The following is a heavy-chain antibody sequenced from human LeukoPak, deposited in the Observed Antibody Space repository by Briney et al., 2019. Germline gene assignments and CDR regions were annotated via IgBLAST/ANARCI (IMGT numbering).Heavy chain of an antibody. CDR2: ISGSGGST. CDR3: AKRGGFDSSGYYQPPEDY. J-gene: IGHJ4*02. V-gene: IGHV3-23*01. D-gene: IGHD3-22*01. Sequence: PGGSLRLSCAASGFTFSSYAMSWVRQAPGKGLEWVSAISGSGGSTYYADPVKGRFTISRDNSKNTVYLQMNILRAEDTAVYYCAKRGGFDSSGYYQPPEDYWGQGTLVTVSS. CDR1: GFTFSSYA.